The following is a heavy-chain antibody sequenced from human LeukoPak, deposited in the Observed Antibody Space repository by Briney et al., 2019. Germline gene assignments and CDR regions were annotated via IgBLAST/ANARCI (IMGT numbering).Heavy chain of an antibody. CDR1: GGSISRYY. CDR3: ARGPVGGTTYNDGDAFDI. Sequence: PSETLSLTCTVSGGSISRYYWSWIRQPPGKGLEWIGYIYYSGSTNYNPSLKSRVTTSVDTSKNQFSLKLSSVTAADTAVYYCARGPVGGTTYNDGDAFDIWGQGTMVTVSS. CDR2: IYYSGST. V-gene: IGHV4-59*01. D-gene: IGHD1-7*01. J-gene: IGHJ3*02.